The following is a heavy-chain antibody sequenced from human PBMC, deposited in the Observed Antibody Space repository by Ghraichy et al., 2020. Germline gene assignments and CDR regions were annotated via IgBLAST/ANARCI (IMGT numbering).Heavy chain of an antibody. CDR3: ARGGNSLGELLGANWFDP. CDR2: IYYSGST. Sequence: SETLSLTCTVSGGSISSYYWSWIRQPPGKGLDWIGYIYYSGSTNYNPSLKSRVTISVDTSKNQFSLKLSSVTAADTAVYYCARGGNSLGELLGANWFDPWGQGTLVTVSS. CDR1: GGSISSYY. D-gene: IGHD1-26*01. V-gene: IGHV4-59*01. J-gene: IGHJ5*02.